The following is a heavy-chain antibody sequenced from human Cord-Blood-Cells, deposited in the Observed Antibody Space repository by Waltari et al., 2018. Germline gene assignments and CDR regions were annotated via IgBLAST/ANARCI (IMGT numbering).Heavy chain of an antibody. CDR1: GFTLGDYA. CDR3: TRSIVATIDY. D-gene: IGHD5-12*01. V-gene: IGHV3-49*03. J-gene: IGHJ4*02. Sequence: EVQLVESGGGLVQPGRSLRLSCTASGFTLGDYAMSWFRPAPGKGVDGVGVIRSKAYGGTTEYAASVKGRFTISRDDSKSIAYLQMNSLKTEDTAVYYCTRSIVATIDYWGQGTLVTVSS. CDR2: IRSKAYGGTT.